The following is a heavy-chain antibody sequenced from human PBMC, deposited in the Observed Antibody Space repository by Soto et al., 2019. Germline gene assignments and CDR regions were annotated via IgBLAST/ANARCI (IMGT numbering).Heavy chain of an antibody. V-gene: IGHV1-69*01. Sequence: QVQLVQSGAEVKKPGSSVKVSCKASGGTFSSYAISWVRQAPGQGLEWMGGIIPIFGTATYAQKFQGRVTITADESTSTAYMELSSLRSEDTAVYYCASGDYDSSGYSVYWYFDLWGRGTLVTVSS. CDR2: IIPIFGTA. D-gene: IGHD3-22*01. J-gene: IGHJ2*01. CDR1: GGTFSSYA. CDR3: ASGDYDSSGYSVYWYFDL.